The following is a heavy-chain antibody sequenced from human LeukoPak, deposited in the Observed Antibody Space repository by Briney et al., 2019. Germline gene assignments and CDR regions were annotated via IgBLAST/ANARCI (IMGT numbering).Heavy chain of an antibody. CDR2: TYYRSKWYT. J-gene: IGHJ4*02. CDR1: GDIVSSYSAT. Sequence: SQTPSLTCAISGDIVSSYSATWDWIRQSPSRGLEWLGRTYYRSKWYTDYAVSVKSRVTVNPDTSKNQFSLQLNSVTPEDTAVYYCAREGSDGYLFDYWGQGSLVIVSS. D-gene: IGHD3-16*01. V-gene: IGHV6-1*01. CDR3: AREGSDGYLFDY.